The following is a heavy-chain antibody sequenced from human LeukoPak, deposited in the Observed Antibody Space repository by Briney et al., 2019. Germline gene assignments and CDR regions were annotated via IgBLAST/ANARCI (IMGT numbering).Heavy chain of an antibody. Sequence: GGSLRLSCAASGFTFSSYEMNWVRQAPGKGLEWVSYISSSGSTIYYADSVKGRFTISRDNAKNSLYLQMNSLRAEDTAVYYCARVGDNDSRGSWDWGQGTLVTVSS. CDR2: ISSSGSTI. D-gene: IGHD3-22*01. CDR1: GFTFSSYE. V-gene: IGHV3-48*03. J-gene: IGHJ4*02. CDR3: ARVGDNDSRGSWD.